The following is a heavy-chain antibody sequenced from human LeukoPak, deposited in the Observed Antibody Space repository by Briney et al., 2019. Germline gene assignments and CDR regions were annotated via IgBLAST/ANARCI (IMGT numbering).Heavy chain of an antibody. D-gene: IGHD3-22*01. CDR3: TRDMYYYDSSGTSY. J-gene: IGHJ4*02. CDR2: IRSKAYGGTT. CDR1: GFTFGGYT. V-gene: IGHV3-49*04. Sequence: GRSLRLSCTASGFTFGGYTMSWVRQAPGKGLEWVGFIRSKAYGGTTEYAASVKGRFTISRDDSKSIAYLQLNSLKTEDTAVYYCTRDMYYYDSSGTSYWGQGTLVTVSS.